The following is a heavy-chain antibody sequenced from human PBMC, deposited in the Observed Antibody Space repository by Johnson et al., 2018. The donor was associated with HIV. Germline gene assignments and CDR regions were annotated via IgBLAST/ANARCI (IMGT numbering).Heavy chain of an antibody. CDR1: GFTFSSYD. D-gene: IGHD3/OR15-3a*01. V-gene: IGHV3-20*04. J-gene: IGHJ3*02. Sequence: VQLVESGGGLVKPGGSLRLSCAASGFTFSSYDMHWVRQAPGKGLEWVSGINWNGGSTGYADSVKGRFTISRDSAKNSLYLQMNSLRAEDTAVYYCAKGFFELDDAFDIWGQGTVVTVSS. CDR2: INWNGGST. CDR3: AKGFFELDDAFDI.